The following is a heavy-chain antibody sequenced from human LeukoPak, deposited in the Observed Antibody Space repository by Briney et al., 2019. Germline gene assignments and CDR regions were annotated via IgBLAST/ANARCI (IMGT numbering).Heavy chain of an antibody. J-gene: IGHJ4*02. CDR3: AKSTSCLY. CDR1: GFTFSSYS. CDR2: IRYDGSNK. D-gene: IGHD2-2*01. Sequence: PGGSLRLSCAASGFTFSSYSMSWVRQAPGKGLEWVAIIRYDGSNKYYADSVKGRFTISRDNSKNTLYLQMNSLRAEDTAVYYCAKSTSCLYWGQGTLVTVSS. V-gene: IGHV3-30*02.